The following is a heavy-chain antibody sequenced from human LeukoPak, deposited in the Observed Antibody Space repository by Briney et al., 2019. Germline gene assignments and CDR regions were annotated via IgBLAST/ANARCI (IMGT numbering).Heavy chain of an antibody. D-gene: IGHD6-19*01. V-gene: IGHV1-8*01. J-gene: IGHJ6*02. CDR1: GYTFTSYD. CDR2: MNPNSGNT. CDR3: ARRSSGRTYYYYYYGMDV. Sequence: ASVKVSCKTSGYTFTSYDINWVRQATGQGLEWMGWMNPNSGNTGYAQKFQGRVTMTRNTSISTAYMELSSLRSEDTAVYYCARRSSGRTYYYYYYGMDVWGQGTTVTASS.